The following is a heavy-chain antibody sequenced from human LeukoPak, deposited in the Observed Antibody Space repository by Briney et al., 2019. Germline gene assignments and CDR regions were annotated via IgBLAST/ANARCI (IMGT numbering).Heavy chain of an antibody. CDR1: GGSFSGYY. J-gene: IGHJ6*03. Sequence: SETLSLTCAVYGGSFSGYYWSWIRQPPGKGLEWIGEINHSGSTNYNPSLKSRVTISVDTSKNQFSLKLTSVTAADTAVYYCARGRGYSSSWYLYYYYYMDVWGKGTTVTVSS. CDR2: INHSGST. D-gene: IGHD6-13*01. V-gene: IGHV4-34*01. CDR3: ARGRGYSSSWYLYYYYYMDV.